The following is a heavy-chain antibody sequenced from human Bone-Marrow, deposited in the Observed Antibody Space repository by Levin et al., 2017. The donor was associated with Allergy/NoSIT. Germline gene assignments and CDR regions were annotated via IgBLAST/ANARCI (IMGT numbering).Heavy chain of an antibody. CDR1: GYIFTAYW. J-gene: IGHJ4*02. V-gene: IGHV5-51*01. CDR2: FYPSDSDT. Sequence: GESLKISCKVSGYIFTAYWIGWVRQVPGKGLEWIGIFYPSDSDTRYSPSFQGHVTMSGDTSIITAYLQWSSLRASDTAIYYCGRYEVSQDYFDYWGQGTLVTVSS. D-gene: IGHD3-22*01. CDR3: GRYEVSQDYFDY.